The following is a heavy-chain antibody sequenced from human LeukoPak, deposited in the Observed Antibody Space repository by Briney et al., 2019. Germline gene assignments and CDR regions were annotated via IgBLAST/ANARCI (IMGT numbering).Heavy chain of an antibody. CDR3: AKSPDAYYYHGMDV. Sequence: GESLRLSCAASGFTFANYNFNWVRQAPGKGLEWVSGISWNSGSIGYADSVKGRFTISRDNAKNSLYLQMNSLRAEDTALYYCAKSPDAYYYHGMDVWGQGTTVTVSS. CDR1: GFTFANYN. D-gene: IGHD2-8*01. CDR2: ISWNSGSI. V-gene: IGHV3-9*01. J-gene: IGHJ6*02.